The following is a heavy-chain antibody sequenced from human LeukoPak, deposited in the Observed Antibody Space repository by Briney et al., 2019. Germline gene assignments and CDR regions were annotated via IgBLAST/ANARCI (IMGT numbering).Heavy chain of an antibody. Sequence: SETLSLTCTVSGGSISSYYWSWIRQPAGKGLEWIGRMYTSGSTNYNPSLKSRVTISADKSKNQFSLRLTSVTAADTAAYYCARDSGYSSGWYVDNWDQGTLVTVSS. CDR1: GGSISSYY. V-gene: IGHV4-4*07. CDR3: ARDSGYSSGWYVDN. J-gene: IGHJ4*02. CDR2: MYTSGST. D-gene: IGHD6-19*01.